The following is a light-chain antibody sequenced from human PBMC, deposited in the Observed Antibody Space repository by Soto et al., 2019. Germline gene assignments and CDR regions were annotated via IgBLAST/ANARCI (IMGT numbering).Light chain of an antibody. CDR2: GAS. CDR1: QSVRSN. J-gene: IGKJ5*01. CDR3: QQYNNWPPIT. V-gene: IGKV3-15*01. Sequence: EVVMTQSPATLSVTPVEVVAPCGTASQSVRSNLAWYQQKPGQSPRLLIYGASTRATGIPARFSGSGSGTEFTLTISSLQSEDFAVYYCQQYNNWPPITFGQGTRLEIK.